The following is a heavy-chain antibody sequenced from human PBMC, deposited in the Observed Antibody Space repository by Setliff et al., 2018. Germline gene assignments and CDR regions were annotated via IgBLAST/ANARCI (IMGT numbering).Heavy chain of an antibody. D-gene: IGHD2-8*02. Sequence: SETLSLTCAVYGGSFSDSHWSWIRQPPGKGLEWIGEIDQGGSTNYNPSLKSRVTISLDTSKNQFSLKLASMTAADTAIYYCARAPQYTNYWYALNWLDPWGQGTLVTV. J-gene: IGHJ5*02. V-gene: IGHV4-34*01. CDR2: IDQGGST. CDR3: ARAPQYTNYWYALNWLDP. CDR1: GGSFSDSH.